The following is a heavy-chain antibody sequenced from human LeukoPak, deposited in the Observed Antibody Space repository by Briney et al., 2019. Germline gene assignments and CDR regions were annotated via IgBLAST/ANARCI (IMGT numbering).Heavy chain of an antibody. V-gene: IGHV4-34*01. Sequence: SETLSLTCAVYGGSFSGYYWSWIRQPPGKGLEWIGEINHSGSTNYNPSLKSRVTISVDTSKNQFSLKLSSVTAADTALYYCARVRGDGYNSGALDIWGQGTMVTVSS. CDR3: ARVRGDGYNSGALDI. D-gene: IGHD5-24*01. J-gene: IGHJ3*02. CDR2: INHSGST. CDR1: GGSFSGYY.